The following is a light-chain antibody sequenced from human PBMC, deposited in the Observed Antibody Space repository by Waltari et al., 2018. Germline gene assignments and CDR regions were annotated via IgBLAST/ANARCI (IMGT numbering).Light chain of an antibody. Sequence: NFILTQTPSVSESPGKTVTISCTRSSGSIGRSYVQWYQQRPGSAPTTVIYQEYQRPSGVPERFSGSIDSSSNSAYVTISGLKPEDEADYYCQSYDNDNVVFGGGTRLTVL. CDR3: QSYDNDNVV. V-gene: IGLV6-57*03. CDR2: QEY. J-gene: IGLJ3*02. CDR1: SGSIGRSY.